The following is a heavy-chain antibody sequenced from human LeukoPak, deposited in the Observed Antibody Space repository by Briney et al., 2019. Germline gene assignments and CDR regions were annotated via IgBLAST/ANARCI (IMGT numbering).Heavy chain of an antibody. CDR2: ISGDGYST. D-gene: IGHD6-19*01. V-gene: IGHV3-23*01. Sequence: PGGSLRLSCAASGFTFSTYTMAWVRQAPGGGLEWVSGISGDGYSTYYADSVKGRFAISRDNSKSTLYLQMNSLRAEDTAVYYCARLGGRGQQWLVLRDVYWGQGTLATVSS. J-gene: IGHJ4*02. CDR1: GFTFSTYT. CDR3: ARLGGRGQQWLVLRDVY.